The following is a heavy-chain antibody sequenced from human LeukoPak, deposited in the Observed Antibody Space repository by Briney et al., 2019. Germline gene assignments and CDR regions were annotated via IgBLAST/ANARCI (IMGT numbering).Heavy chain of an antibody. V-gene: IGHV4-61*02. J-gene: IGHJ6*03. CDR3: AREEGDYGSFYYYHYMDV. CDR2: VYTSGST. CDR1: GGSISSGSYY. D-gene: IGHD4-17*01. Sequence: SETLSLTCTVSGGSISSGSYYWSWIRQPAGKGLEWIGRVYTSGSTNYNPSLKSRVTMSVDTSKNQFSLKLSSVTAADTAVYYCAREEGDYGSFYYYHYMDVWGKGTTVTISS.